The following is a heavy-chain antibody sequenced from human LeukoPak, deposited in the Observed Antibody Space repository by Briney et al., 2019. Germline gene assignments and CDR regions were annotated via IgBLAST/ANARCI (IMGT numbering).Heavy chain of an antibody. V-gene: IGHV1-2*02. Sequence: ASVKVSCKASGYTFTCYYMHWVRQAPGQGLEWMGWINPNSGGTNYAQKFQGRVTMTRDTSISTAYMELSRLRSDDTAVYYCARDPPHSGFGRYYFDYWGQGALVTVSS. J-gene: IGHJ4*02. CDR3: ARDPPHSGFGRYYFDY. CDR1: GYTFTCYY. D-gene: IGHD3-22*01. CDR2: INPNSGGT.